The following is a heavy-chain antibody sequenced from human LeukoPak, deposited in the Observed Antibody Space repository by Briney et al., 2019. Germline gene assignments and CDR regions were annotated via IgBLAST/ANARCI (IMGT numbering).Heavy chain of an antibody. CDR2: IIPIFGTA. CDR3: AGALRRLAAAGSWSLSPYFAY. CDR1: GGTFSSYA. V-gene: IGHV1-69*05. J-gene: IGHJ4*02. D-gene: IGHD6-13*01. Sequence: VASLKLSCKASGGTFSSYAISWVRQAPGQGLEWIGGIIPIFGTANYAHKFQGRVTITTTDSTSTAYMQLTSLSPEDTAVYYWAGALRRLAAAGSWSLSPYFAYWGQGTLVTVSS.